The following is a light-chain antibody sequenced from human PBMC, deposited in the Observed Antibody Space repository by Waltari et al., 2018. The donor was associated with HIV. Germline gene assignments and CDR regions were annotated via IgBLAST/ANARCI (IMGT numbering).Light chain of an antibody. J-gene: IGLJ3*02. CDR2: DNT. CDR1: SSNIWRNY. Sequence: QSVLPQPPSVSAAPGQPVTISCSGSSSNIWRNYVSWYQQLPGAAPNLLIYDNTERPSGIPDRFSGSKSGTSATLGITGLQTGDEADYYCGTWDSSLGGWVFGGGTKLAVL. CDR3: GTWDSSLGGWV. V-gene: IGLV1-51*01.